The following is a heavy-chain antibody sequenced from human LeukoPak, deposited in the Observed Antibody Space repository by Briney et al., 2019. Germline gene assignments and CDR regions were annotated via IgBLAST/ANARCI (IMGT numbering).Heavy chain of an antibody. V-gene: IGHV5-51*01. D-gene: IGHD6-13*01. J-gene: IGHJ4*02. CDR1: GYSFTSYW. Sequence: GESLKISWKGSGYSFTSYWIGWVRQMPGKGLEWMGIIYPGDSDTRYSPSCQGKVTISADKSISIAYLQWSSLKATDTDMYYCARRVAGLAAAGTVDGGFVDWGQGTLVTVSS. CDR3: ARRVAGLAAAGTVDGGFVD. CDR2: IYPGDSDT.